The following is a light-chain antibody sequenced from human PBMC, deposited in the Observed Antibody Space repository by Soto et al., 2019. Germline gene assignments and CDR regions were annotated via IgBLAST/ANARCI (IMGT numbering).Light chain of an antibody. CDR2: SNN. CDR3: AAWDDSLNGPV. Sequence: QSVLTQPPSASGTPGQRVTISCSGSSSNIGSNTVNWYQHLPGTAPKLLIYSNNQRPSGVPDRFSGSKSGTSASLAISGLQSEDEADYYCAAWDDSLNGPVFGGGTQLTGL. V-gene: IGLV1-44*01. J-gene: IGLJ2*01. CDR1: SSNIGSNT.